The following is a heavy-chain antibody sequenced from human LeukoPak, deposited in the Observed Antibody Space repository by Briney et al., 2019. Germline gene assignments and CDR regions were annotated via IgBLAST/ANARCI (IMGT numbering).Heavy chain of an antibody. CDR2: ISAYNGNT. V-gene: IGHV1-18*04. CDR1: GYTFTNYC. J-gene: IGHJ5*02. CDR3: AREGWGIAAPSSWLDP. Sequence: GASVKVSCKASGYTFTNYCIRWVRQAPGQGLEWMGWISAYNGNTNYAQKLQGRVTMTTDTSTSTAYMDLSSLRLDGTAVYYWAREGWGIAAPSSWLDPWGQGTLVTVSS. D-gene: IGHD6-13*01.